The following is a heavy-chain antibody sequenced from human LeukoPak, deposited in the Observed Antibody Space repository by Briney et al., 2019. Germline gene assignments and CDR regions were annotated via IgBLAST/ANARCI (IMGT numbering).Heavy chain of an antibody. J-gene: IGHJ4*02. D-gene: IGHD3-10*01. Sequence: SETLSLTCAVSGDSIRSSSYYWGWIRQPPGKGLEWIGSIYYSGNTYYNPSLKSRVTISVDTSKNHFSLQLSSVTPEDTAVYYCARYYYAQGGYFDYWGQGTLVSVSS. CDR1: GDSIRSSSYY. V-gene: IGHV4-39*02. CDR3: ARYYYAQGGYFDY. CDR2: IYYSGNT.